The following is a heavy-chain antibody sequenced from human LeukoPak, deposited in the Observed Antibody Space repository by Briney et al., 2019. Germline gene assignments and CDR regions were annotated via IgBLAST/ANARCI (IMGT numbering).Heavy chain of an antibody. V-gene: IGHV4-34*01. CDR3: ARVSPYCSGGSCYFDY. Sequence: SETLSLTGAVYGGPLRCYYWRGIRQPPAKGGEWMGENNHSGSTNYNPSLKSRVAILVATYKNQFSLKLSSVTAADTAVYYCARVSPYCSGGSCYFDYWGQGTLVTVSS. CDR1: GGPLRCYY. J-gene: IGHJ4*02. CDR2: NNHSGST. D-gene: IGHD2-15*01.